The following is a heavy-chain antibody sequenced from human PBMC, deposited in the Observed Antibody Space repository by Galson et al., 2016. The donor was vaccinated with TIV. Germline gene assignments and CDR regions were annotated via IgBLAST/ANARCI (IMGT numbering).Heavy chain of an antibody. D-gene: IGHD6-25*01. J-gene: IGHJ4*02. CDR2: IDSEGDNT. Sequence: SLRLSCAASGFTFSTYWMHWVRQAPGKGLVWVSRIDSEGDNTRYADSVTGRFTISRDNAKNTLYLQMSSLGADDTAVYYCAKDRGYFEGFDHWGPGTLVTVSS. V-gene: IGHV3-74*01. CDR1: GFTFSTYW. CDR3: AKDRGYFEGFDH.